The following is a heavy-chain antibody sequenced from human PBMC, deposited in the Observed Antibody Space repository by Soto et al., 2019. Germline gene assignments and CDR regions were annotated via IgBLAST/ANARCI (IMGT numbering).Heavy chain of an antibody. D-gene: IGHD3-10*01. CDR3: AREVAFDNWYLDL. J-gene: IGHJ2*01. Sequence: QVQLVASGGGVVQPGQSLGLSCAASGFSFRAHGMHWVRQAPGKGLEWLAVVGADGGAKIYTDSVKGRFTTSRDNSQESVYLQMNSLRPEDTAVYYCAREVAFDNWYLDLWGRGTLVTVSS. CDR1: GFSFRAHG. CDR2: VGADGGAK. V-gene: IGHV3-30*03.